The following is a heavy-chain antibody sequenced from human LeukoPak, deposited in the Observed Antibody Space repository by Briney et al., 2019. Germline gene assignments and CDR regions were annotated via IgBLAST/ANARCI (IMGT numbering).Heavy chain of an antibody. V-gene: IGHV3-23*01. CDR2: ISGGGGST. J-gene: IGHJ6*02. CDR1: GFTFTSYS. CDR3: AKDLGMLYYYYGMDV. Sequence: GESLRLSCAASGFTFTSYSMNWVRQAPGKGLEWVSTISGGGGSTYYADSVKGRFTISRDNSKNTLYLQMNSLRAEDTAVYYCAKDLGMLYYYYGMDVWGQGTTVTVSS. D-gene: IGHD2-8*01.